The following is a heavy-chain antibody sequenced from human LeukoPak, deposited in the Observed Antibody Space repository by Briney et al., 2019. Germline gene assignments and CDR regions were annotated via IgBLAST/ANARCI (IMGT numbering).Heavy chain of an antibody. CDR1: GFTFSDYY. Sequence: GGSLRLSCAASGFTFSDYYMSWIRQAPGKGLEWVAVISDDGSKRFYADSVKGRFTISRDNSKDTLYLHMKTLRPEDTAVYYCARESGFMMVGEINADNWFDPWGQGTPVTVSS. CDR3: ARESGFMMVGEINADNWFDP. CDR2: ISDDGSKR. J-gene: IGHJ5*02. V-gene: IGHV3-30*03. D-gene: IGHD3-22*01.